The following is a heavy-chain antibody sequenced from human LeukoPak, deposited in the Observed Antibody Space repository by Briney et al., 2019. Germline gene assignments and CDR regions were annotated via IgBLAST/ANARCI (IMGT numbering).Heavy chain of an antibody. V-gene: IGHV4-39*01. D-gene: IGHD1-26*01. J-gene: IGHJ4*02. CDR2: INSSAST. CDR3: GESGGYGLFDF. Sequence: SETLCLTCAVSGATISGSNNYWGWIRPPPGKGLEWIGNINSSASTYYNSSLDSSATIWIDTSNNPFSLRLNSVTDAETALYSCGESGGYGLFDFWGQGTRVTVSS. CDR1: GATISGSNNY.